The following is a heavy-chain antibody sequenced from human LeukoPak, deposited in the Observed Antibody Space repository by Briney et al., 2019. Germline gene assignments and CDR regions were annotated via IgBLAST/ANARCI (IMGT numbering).Heavy chain of an antibody. J-gene: IGHJ3*02. CDR1: GGSMINNNYY. V-gene: IGHV4-39*01. D-gene: IGHD4-17*01. CDR2: IYYRGTT. CDR3: VRRNTVTTSPTRYDAFDI. Sequence: SETLSLTCTVSGGSMINNNYYWGWIRQPPGKGLEWIGSIYYRGTTYYNPSLKSRVTISVDTSKNQFFLKLTSVTAADTAVFYCVRRNTVTTSPTRYDAFDIWGQGTIVTVSS.